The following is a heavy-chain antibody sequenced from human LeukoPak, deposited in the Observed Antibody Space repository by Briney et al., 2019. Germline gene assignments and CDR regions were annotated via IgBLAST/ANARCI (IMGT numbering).Heavy chain of an antibody. Sequence: GESLKISCKGSGYSFTSYWIGWVRQMPGKGLEWMGIIYPGDSDTRYSPSFQGQVTISADKSISTAYLQWSSLKASDTALYYCARLGSLYYYASSGYLDYWGQGTLVTVSS. V-gene: IGHV5-51*01. CDR1: GYSFTSYW. J-gene: IGHJ4*02. CDR3: ARLGSLYYYASSGYLDY. CDR2: IYPGDSDT. D-gene: IGHD3-22*01.